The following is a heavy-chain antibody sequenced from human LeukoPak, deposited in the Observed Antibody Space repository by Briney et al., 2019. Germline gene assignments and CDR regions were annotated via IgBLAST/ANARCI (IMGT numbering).Heavy chain of an antibody. Sequence: GGSLRLSCAASGFTFSSYSMNRVRQAPGKGLEWVSSISGSSSYIYYADSLKGRFTISRDNAKNSLYLQMDSLRAEDTAVYYCARGGGGTYYHLLDYWGQGTLVTVSS. CDR1: GFTFSSYS. D-gene: IGHD1-26*01. V-gene: IGHV3-21*01. J-gene: IGHJ4*02. CDR2: ISGSSSYI. CDR3: ARGGGGTYYHLLDY.